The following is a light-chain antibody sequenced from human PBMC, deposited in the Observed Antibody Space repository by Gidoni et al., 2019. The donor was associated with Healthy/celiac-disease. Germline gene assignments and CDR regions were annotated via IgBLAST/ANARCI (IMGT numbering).Light chain of an antibody. CDR2: GAS. V-gene: IGKV3-20*01. Sequence: EIVLTKSPGTLSLSPGERATLSCRASQSVSSSYLAWYQQKPGQAPRLLIYGASSRATGIPDRFSGSGSGTDFTITISRLEPEDFAVYYCQQYGSSPSFGPGTKVYIK. J-gene: IGKJ3*01. CDR3: QQYGSSPS. CDR1: QSVSSSY.